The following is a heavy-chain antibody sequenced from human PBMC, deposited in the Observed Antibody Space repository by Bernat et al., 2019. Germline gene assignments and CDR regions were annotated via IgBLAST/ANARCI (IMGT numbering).Heavy chain of an antibody. CDR1: GFTFSNAW. D-gene: IGHD5-24*01. J-gene: IGHJ4*02. CDR3: ARRRRDGYNFVVSHPFDY. V-gene: IGHV3-15*07. CDR2: IKSKTDGGTT. Sequence: EVQLVESGGGLVKPGGSLRLSCAASGFTFSNAWMNWVRQAPGKGLEWVGRIKSKTDGGTTDYAAPVKGRFTISRDDSKNTLYLQMNSLRAEDTAVYYCARRRRDGYNFVVSHPFDYWGQGTLVTVSS.